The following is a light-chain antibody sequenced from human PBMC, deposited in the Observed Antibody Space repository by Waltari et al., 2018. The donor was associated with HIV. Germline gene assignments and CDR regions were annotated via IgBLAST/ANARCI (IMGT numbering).Light chain of an antibody. Sequence: DIQMTQSPSFLSALVGGRVTITCRASQDISNYLGWFQQTPGKAPKSLIVATSSLQSGVPSRVLGAGSGTNFTRTIRSLQPEDFATYYCHKYNTVPLTFGRGTTVEIK. CDR1: QDISNY. CDR2: ATS. CDR3: HKYNTVPLT. V-gene: IGKV1-16*01. J-gene: IGKJ3*01.